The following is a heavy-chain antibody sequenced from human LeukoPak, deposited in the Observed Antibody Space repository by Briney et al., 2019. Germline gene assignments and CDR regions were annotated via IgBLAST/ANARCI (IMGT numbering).Heavy chain of an antibody. D-gene: IGHD3-22*01. Sequence: GESLKISCKGSGYSFSNYWIGWVRQMPGKGLEWMGIIYPGDSDTKYSPSLQGRVTISADKSISTAYLQWSSLKASDTAMYYCARRDYYDSSDDYWGQGTLVTVSS. V-gene: IGHV5-51*01. CDR1: GYSFSNYW. CDR2: IYPGDSDT. J-gene: IGHJ4*02. CDR3: ARRDYYDSSDDY.